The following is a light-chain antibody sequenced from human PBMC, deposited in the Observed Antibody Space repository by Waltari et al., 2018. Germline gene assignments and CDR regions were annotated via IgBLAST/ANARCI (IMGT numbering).Light chain of an antibody. CDR3: MQALQTPIT. Sequence: DLVMTQSPLSLPVTPGEPASISCRSIQSLLQGTGNNYWDWYVQKPGQSPQRLISLGSHRASGVPDRFSGSGSGTDFTLKISRVEAEDVGIYYCMQALQTPITFGQGTRLEIK. V-gene: IGKV2-28*01. CDR1: QSLLQGTGNNY. J-gene: IGKJ5*01. CDR2: LGS.